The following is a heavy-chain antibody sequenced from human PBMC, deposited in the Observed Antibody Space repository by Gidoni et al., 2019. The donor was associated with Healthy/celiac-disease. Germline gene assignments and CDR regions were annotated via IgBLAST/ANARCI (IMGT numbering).Heavy chain of an antibody. Sequence: QVQLVESGGGVVQPGRSLRLSCAASGFTFSSYGMHWVRQAPGKGLEWVAVISYDGSNKYYADSVKGRFTISRDNSKNTLYLQMNSLRAEDTAVYYCAKSGVSGLLDYWGQGTLVTVSS. CDR3: AKSGVSGLLDY. V-gene: IGHV3-30*18. D-gene: IGHD2-15*01. J-gene: IGHJ4*02. CDR1: GFTFSSYG. CDR2: ISYDGSNK.